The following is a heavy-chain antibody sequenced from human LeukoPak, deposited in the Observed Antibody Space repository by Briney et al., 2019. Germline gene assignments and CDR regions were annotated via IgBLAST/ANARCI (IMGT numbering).Heavy chain of an antibody. J-gene: IGHJ6*02. CDR3: AKDLVVTPNYDFWSCYPGDGMDV. Sequence: GGSLRLSCAASGFTFSSYGMHWVRQAPGKGLEWVAVISYDGSNKYYADSVKGRFTISRDNSKNTLYLQMNSLRAEDTAVYYCAKDLVVTPNYDFWSCYPGDGMDVWGQGTTVTVSS. CDR2: ISYDGSNK. D-gene: IGHD3-3*01. CDR1: GFTFSSYG. V-gene: IGHV3-30*18.